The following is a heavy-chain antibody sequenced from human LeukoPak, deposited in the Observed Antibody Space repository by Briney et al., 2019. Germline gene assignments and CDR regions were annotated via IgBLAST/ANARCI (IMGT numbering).Heavy chain of an antibody. D-gene: IGHD3-22*01. J-gene: IGHJ4*02. Sequence: PGRSLRLSCAASGFTFSSYAMHWVRQAPGKGLEWVAVISYDGSNKYYADSVKGRFTISRDNSKNTLYLQMNSPRAEDTAVYYCARDLPWGYYDSSGYYANGYDYWGQGTLVTVSS. CDR3: ARDLPWGYYDSSGYYANGYDY. CDR1: GFTFSSYA. V-gene: IGHV3-30*04. CDR2: ISYDGSNK.